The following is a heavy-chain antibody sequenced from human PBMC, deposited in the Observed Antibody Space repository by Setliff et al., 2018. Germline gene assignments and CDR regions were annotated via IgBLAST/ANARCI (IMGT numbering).Heavy chain of an antibody. CDR1: GFTYNNCW. CDR2: INPDGSEK. Sequence: GGSLRLSCGASGFTYNNCWVSWVRQAPGKGLEWLASINPDGSEKYYVDSVKGRFTISRDNSRNSLYLQMNSLRVEDTASYYCARDPNGDYVGAFDPWGQGILVTVSS. CDR3: ARDPNGDYVGAFDP. J-gene: IGHJ5*02. D-gene: IGHD4-17*01. V-gene: IGHV3-7*03.